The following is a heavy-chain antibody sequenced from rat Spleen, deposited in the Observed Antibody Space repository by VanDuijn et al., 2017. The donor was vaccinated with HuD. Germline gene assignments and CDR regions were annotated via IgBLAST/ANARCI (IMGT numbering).Heavy chain of an antibody. Sequence: QVQLKESGPGLVQSSQTLSLTCTVAGFSLTNYNVHWVRQPPGKGLEWIAAISSGGTTYYDSTLKSRLSISRDTSKSQVFLKIYSLQTEDTAIYFCTREGHTMDRATYWFAYWGQGTLVTVSS. CDR1: GFSLTNYN. CDR3: TREGHTMDRATYWFAY. D-gene: IGHD1-9*01. J-gene: IGHJ3*01. V-gene: IGHV2-6*01. CDR2: ISSGGTT.